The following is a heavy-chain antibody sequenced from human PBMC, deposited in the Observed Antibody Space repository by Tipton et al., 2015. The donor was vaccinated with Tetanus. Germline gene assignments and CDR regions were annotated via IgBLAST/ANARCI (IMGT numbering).Heavy chain of an antibody. J-gene: IGHJ4*02. CDR1: GFTFSNAW. CDR3: TTDLEPLGYSGYDFALVSH. Sequence: SLRLSCAASGFTFSNAWMSWVRQAPGKGLEWVGRIKSKTDGGTTDYAAPVKGRFTISRDDSKNTLYLQMNSLKTEDTAVYYCTTDLEPLGYSGYDFALVSHWGQGTLVTVSS. V-gene: IGHV3-15*01. CDR2: IKSKTDGGTT. D-gene: IGHD5-12*01.